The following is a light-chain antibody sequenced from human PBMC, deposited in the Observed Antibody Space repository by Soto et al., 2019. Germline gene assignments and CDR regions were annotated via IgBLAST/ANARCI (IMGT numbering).Light chain of an antibody. CDR3: QQSHSIPLT. CDR2: GAY. V-gene: IGKV1-9*01. CDR1: QGISNY. J-gene: IGKJ1*01. Sequence: DIQLTQSPSFLSASLGDRVNITCRASQGISNYLAWYQQKPGKAPKLLMYGAYTLQSGVPSRFSGSGSGTDFTLTISSLQPEDFATYYCQQSHSIPLTFGQGTKVDI.